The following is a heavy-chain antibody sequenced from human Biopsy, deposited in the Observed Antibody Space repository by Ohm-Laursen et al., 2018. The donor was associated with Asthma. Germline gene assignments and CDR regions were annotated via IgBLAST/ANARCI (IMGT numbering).Heavy chain of an antibody. CDR2: INPNSGGT. CDR1: GYTFIGCH. D-gene: IGHD6-13*01. Sequence: SSVKVSCKASGYTFIGCHIHWIRQAPGQGLEWMGRINPNSGGTNYAQKFQGRVTMTRDTSISTAYMEVSRLRSDGTAVYYCARGQKSAGDRWFDPWGQGTLVTVSS. V-gene: IGHV1-2*06. CDR3: ARGQKSAGDRWFDP. J-gene: IGHJ5*02.